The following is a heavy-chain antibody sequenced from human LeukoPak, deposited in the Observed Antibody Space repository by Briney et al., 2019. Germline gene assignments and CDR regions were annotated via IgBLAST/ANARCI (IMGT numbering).Heavy chain of an antibody. CDR3: ARERQDTVIHSGAFDI. Sequence: PGGSLRLSCAASGFTFSNYFMHWVRQAPGKGLEWVADIASDGSHTFYVESVKGRFTISRDNSKNTLYLQMNSLGPEDTAVYFCARERQDTVIHSGAFDIWGQGTMSPSLQ. CDR1: GFTFSNYF. V-gene: IGHV3-30-3*01. D-gene: IGHD2-21*02. J-gene: IGHJ3*02. CDR2: IASDGSHT.